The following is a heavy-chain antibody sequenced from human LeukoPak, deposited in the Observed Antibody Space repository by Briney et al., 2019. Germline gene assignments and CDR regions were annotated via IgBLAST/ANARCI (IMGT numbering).Heavy chain of an antibody. CDR3: ARGPPLFDP. CDR2: IWYDGSNK. V-gene: IGHV3-33*01. CDR1: GFTFSSYG. Sequence: GGSLRLSCAASGFTFSSYGMHWVRQAPGKGLEWVAVIWYDGSNKYYADSVKGRFTISRDNAQNSLYLQMSSLRAEDTAVYYCARGPPLFDPWGQGTLVTVSS. J-gene: IGHJ5*02.